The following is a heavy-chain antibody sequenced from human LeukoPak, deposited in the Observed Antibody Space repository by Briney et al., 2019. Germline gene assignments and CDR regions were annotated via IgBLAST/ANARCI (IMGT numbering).Heavy chain of an antibody. CDR1: GYTFTSYG. Sequence: ASVKVSCKASGYTFTSYGISWVRQAPGQGLEWMGWISAYNGNTNYAQKLQGRVTMTTDTSTSTAYMELRSLRSDDTAVYYCARALFMVRGVIIGAPYYYGMDVWGQGTTVTVSS. D-gene: IGHD3-10*01. CDR3: ARALFMVRGVIIGAPYYYGMDV. J-gene: IGHJ6*02. CDR2: ISAYNGNT. V-gene: IGHV1-18*01.